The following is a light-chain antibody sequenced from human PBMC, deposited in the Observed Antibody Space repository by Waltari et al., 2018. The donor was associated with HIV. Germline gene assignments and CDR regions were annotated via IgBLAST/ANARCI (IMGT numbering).Light chain of an antibody. CDR2: HDI. J-gene: IGLJ2*01. CDR3: QAWDSSTVV. V-gene: IGLV3-1*01. CDR1: QLGDKY. Sequence: SYELTQPPSVSVSPGQTASITCPGDQLGDKYACWYQQKPGQSPVLVIYHDIQRPSGIPERFSGSNSGNTATLTISGTQAMDEADYYCQAWDSSTVVFGGGTKLTVL.